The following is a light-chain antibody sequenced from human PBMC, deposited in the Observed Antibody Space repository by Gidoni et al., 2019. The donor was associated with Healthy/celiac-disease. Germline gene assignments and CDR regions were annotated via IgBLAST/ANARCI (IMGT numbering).Light chain of an antibody. V-gene: IGKV1-39*01. Sequence: DIQMTQSPSSLSASVGDRVTITCRASQSIRSYLNWYQQKPGKAPKLLIYAASSLQSGVPSRFSGSGSGTDFTLTIISLQPEDFATYYCQQSYSTPPYTFGQGTKLEIK. CDR1: QSIRSY. J-gene: IGKJ2*01. CDR3: QQSYSTPPYT. CDR2: AAS.